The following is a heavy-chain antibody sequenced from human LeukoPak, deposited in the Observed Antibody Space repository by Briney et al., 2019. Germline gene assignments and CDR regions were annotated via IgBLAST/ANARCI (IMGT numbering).Heavy chain of an antibody. CDR3: AKVLGIAVAGTVRLVY. CDR2: IYAGDTI. J-gene: IGHJ4*02. Sequence: GGSLRLSCVVSGFSVRNNYVSRVRQAPGKGLEWVSVIYAGDTIHYADSVKGRFTISRDNSKNTVYLQMNSLRAEDTAVYYCAKVLGIAVAGTVRLVYWGQGTLVTVSS. D-gene: IGHD6-19*01. V-gene: IGHV3-66*01. CDR1: GFSVRNNY.